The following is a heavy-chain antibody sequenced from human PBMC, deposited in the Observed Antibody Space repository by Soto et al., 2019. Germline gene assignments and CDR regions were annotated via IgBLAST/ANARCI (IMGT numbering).Heavy chain of an antibody. Sequence: EVQLLESGGGLVQPGGSLRLSCAASGFTFSSYAVSWVRQAPGKGLEWVSAISGSGDSTYYADSVKGRFTISRDNSKNTLYLQMTSLRAEDTAVYYCSRRSSGWYFDYWGQGTLVTVSS. CDR3: SRRSSGWYFDY. D-gene: IGHD6-19*01. V-gene: IGHV3-23*01. CDR1: GFTFSSYA. CDR2: ISGSGDST. J-gene: IGHJ4*02.